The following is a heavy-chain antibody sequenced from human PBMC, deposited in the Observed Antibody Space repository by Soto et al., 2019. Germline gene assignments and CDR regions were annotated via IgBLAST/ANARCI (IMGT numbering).Heavy chain of an antibody. V-gene: IGHV3-30*18. CDR1: GFTFSSYG. J-gene: IGHJ1*01. CDR3: AKDRTG. D-gene: IGHD4-17*01. Sequence: QVQLVESGVGVVQPGRSLRLSCAASGFTFSSYGMHWVRQAPGKGLEWGAVISYDGSNKYYADSVKGRCTISRDNCNNTLYLQMHSVRAEDTDVYYCAKDRTGWGQGTLFTVSS. CDR2: ISYDGSNK.